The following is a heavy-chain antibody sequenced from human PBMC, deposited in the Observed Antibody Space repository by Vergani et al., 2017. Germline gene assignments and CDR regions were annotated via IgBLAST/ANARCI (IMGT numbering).Heavy chain of an antibody. CDR3: AADSQSGITMVRGVILY. CDR2: INPSGGST. CDR1: GYTFTSYY. Sequence: QVQLVQSGAEVKKPGASVKVSCKASGYTFTSYYMHWVRQAPGRGLEWMGIINPSGGSTSYAQKFQGRVTMTRDTSTSTVYMELSSLRSEDTAVYYCAADSQSGITMVRGVILYWGQGTLVTVSS. J-gene: IGHJ4*02. V-gene: IGHV1-46*01. D-gene: IGHD3-10*01.